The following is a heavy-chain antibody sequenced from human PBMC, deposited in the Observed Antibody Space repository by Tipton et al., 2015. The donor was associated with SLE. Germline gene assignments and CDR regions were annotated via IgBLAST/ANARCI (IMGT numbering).Heavy chain of an antibody. Sequence: GSLRLSCAASGFTFSSYWMTWVRQAPGKGLEWVANINQDGSEKYYVDSVKGRFTISRDYAKNSLYLQMNSLRAEDTAVYYCARDSSIIAAGTDYWGQGTLVTVSS. D-gene: IGHD6-13*01. CDR1: GFTFSSYW. CDR2: INQDGSEK. V-gene: IGHV3-7*01. J-gene: IGHJ4*02. CDR3: ARDSSIIAAGTDY.